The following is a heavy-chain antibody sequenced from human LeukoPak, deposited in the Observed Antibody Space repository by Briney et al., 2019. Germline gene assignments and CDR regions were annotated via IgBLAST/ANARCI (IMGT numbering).Heavy chain of an antibody. CDR2: IYYSGST. D-gene: IGHD3-10*01. V-gene: IGHV4-39*01. Sequence: SETLSLTCTVSGGSISSSSYYWGLMRQPPGKLLEWIGSIYYSGSTYYNPSLKSRVTISVDTSKNQFSLKLSSVTAADTAVYYCATGSYYNVGFDYWGQGTLVTVSS. CDR3: ATGSYYNVGFDY. J-gene: IGHJ4*02. CDR1: GGSISSSSYY.